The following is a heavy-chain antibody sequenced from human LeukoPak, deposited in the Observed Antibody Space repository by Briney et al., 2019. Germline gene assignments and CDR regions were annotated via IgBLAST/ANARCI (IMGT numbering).Heavy chain of an antibody. J-gene: IGHJ4*02. D-gene: IGHD4-17*01. V-gene: IGHV3-23*01. Sequence: PGGSLRPSCTASGFTFSSYAMSWVRQAPGKGLEWVSAISGSGGTTYYAASVKGLLSIFRENCKNTLYLQMDSVRAEDTVVYYCGKGSAGTVTTLWSPSRTHFDYWGQGTLVTVSS. CDR3: GKGSAGTVTTLWSPSRTHFDY. CDR2: ISGSGGTT. CDR1: GFTFSSYA.